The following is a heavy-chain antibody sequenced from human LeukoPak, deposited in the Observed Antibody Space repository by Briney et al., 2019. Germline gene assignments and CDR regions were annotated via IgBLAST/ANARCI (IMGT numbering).Heavy chain of an antibody. Sequence: SETLSLTCAVSGYSINSIHCWGWIRQPPGKGLEWIGSIYYSGSTYYNPSLKSRVTISVDTSKNQFSLKLSSVTAADTAVYYCSTGYSSGWLPFGYWGQGTLVTVSS. D-gene: IGHD6-19*01. CDR1: GYSINSIHC. J-gene: IGHJ4*02. CDR3: STGYSSGWLPFGY. CDR2: IYYSGST. V-gene: IGHV4-38-2*01.